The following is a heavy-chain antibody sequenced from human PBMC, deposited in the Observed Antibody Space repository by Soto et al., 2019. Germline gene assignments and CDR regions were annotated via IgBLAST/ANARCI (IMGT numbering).Heavy chain of an antibody. V-gene: IGHV3-53*05. CDR2: IYSGGNT. J-gene: IGHJ5*02. CDR1: GFTISSNY. Sequence: PGGSLRLSCAASGFTISSNYMSWVRQAPGKGLEWVSVIYSGGNTYYADSVKSRPTITKDTSKNQVVLTMTNMDPVDTATYYCAHSLYDYVWGTNWFDPWGQGTLVTVSS. D-gene: IGHD3-16*01. CDR3: AHSLYDYVWGTNWFDP.